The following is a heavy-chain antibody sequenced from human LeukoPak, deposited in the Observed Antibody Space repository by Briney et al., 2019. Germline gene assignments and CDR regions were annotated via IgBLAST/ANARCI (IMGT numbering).Heavy chain of an antibody. CDR3: ARDPAVVVVAATPEYYFDY. D-gene: IGHD2-15*01. Sequence: GGSLRLSCAASGFTFSSYSMNWVRQAPGKGLEWVSSISSSSSYIYCADSVKGRFTISRDNAKNSLYLQMNSLRAEDTAVYYCARDPAVVVVAATPEYYFDYWGQGTLVTVSS. CDR1: GFTFSSYS. V-gene: IGHV3-21*01. J-gene: IGHJ4*02. CDR2: ISSSSSYI.